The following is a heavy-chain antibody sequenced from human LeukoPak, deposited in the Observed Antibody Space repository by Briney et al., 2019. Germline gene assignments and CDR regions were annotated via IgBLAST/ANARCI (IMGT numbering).Heavy chain of an antibody. CDR1: GGSFSGYY. CDR2: IKHSGST. Sequence: PSETLPLTCAVYGGSFSGYYWSWIRKPPGKGLEWIGEIKHSGSTNYNPSLKSRVTISVDTSKNQFSLTLSSVTAADTAVYYCASNPTRIWFGEFKAPSYFDYWGQGTLVTVSS. D-gene: IGHD3-10*01. J-gene: IGHJ4*02. CDR3: ASNPTRIWFGEFKAPSYFDY. V-gene: IGHV4-34*01.